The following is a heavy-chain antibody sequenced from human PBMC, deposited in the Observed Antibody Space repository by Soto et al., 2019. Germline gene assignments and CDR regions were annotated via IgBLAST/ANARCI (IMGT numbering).Heavy chain of an antibody. V-gene: IGHV3-48*03. CDR1: GFAFSSYE. J-gene: IGHJ3*01. D-gene: IGHD5-12*01. Sequence: EVQLVESGGGLVQAGGSLRLTCAASGFAFSSYEMDWVRQAPGKGLEGVANIKSGGNTIYYADSVKGRFTITRDNAKNLLFLDMNSLRAEDTAVYYCAKEKTVMNSGYDAFDVWGQGTMVTVA. CDR3: AKEKTVMNSGYDAFDV. CDR2: IKSGGNTI.